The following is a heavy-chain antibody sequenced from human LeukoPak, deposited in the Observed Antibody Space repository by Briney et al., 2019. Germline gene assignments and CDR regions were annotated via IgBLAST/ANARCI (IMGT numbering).Heavy chain of an antibody. D-gene: IGHD1-26*01. V-gene: IGHV3-23*01. Sequence: TGGSLRLSCEASGFTFRRYPMMWVRQAPGKGLEWVSGCSGSGGITSYAGSVKGRFTISRDNSKNTLYLQMKSLRAEDTALYYCAKGGTESYHYYGMDVWGQGTTVTVPS. CDR3: AKGGTESYHYYGMDV. CDR1: GFTFRRYP. J-gene: IGHJ6*02. CDR2: CSGSGGIT.